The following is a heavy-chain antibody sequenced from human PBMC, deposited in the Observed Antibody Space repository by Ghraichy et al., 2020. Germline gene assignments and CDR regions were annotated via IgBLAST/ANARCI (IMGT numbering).Heavy chain of an antibody. CDR1: GFTFSSYW. V-gene: IGHV3-74*01. J-gene: IGHJ4*02. CDR2: INSDGSST. D-gene: IGHD3-3*01. Sequence: GSLRLSCAASGFTFSSYWMHWVRQAPGKGLVWVSRINSDGSSTNYADSVKGRFTISRDNAKNTLYLQMNSLRAEDTAVYYCARGSSGFLAVYWGQGTLVTVSS. CDR3: ARGSSGFLAVY.